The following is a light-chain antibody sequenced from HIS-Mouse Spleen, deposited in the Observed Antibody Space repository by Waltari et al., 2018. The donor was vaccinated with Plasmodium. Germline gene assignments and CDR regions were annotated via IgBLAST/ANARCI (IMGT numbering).Light chain of an antibody. V-gene: IGLV3-1*01. CDR3: QAWDSSTAWV. J-gene: IGLJ2*01. CDR2: QDS. CDR1: KLGDKY. Sequence: SYELTQPPSVSVSPGQTASIPCSGDKLGDKYACCYQQKQGKYPVLFIYQDSKRPAGILERFSGSNSGNTATLTISGTQAMDEADYYCQAWDSSTAWVFGGGTKLTVL.